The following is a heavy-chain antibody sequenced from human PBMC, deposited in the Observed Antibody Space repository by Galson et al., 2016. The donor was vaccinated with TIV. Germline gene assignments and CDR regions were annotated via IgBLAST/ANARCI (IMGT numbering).Heavy chain of an antibody. CDR2: ISPDERIK. CDR3: ARDAFLGSPDYFDF. J-gene: IGHJ4*02. D-gene: IGHD3-3*02. CDR1: GFTFSRYG. Sequence: SLRLSCAASGFTFSRYGMDWVRQAPGKGLEWVAVISPDERIKLYAKSVTGRFTISRDSSNNMLYLQMNSLRAEDTALYYCARDAFLGSPDYFDFWGQGTLVTVSS. V-gene: IGHV3-30*19.